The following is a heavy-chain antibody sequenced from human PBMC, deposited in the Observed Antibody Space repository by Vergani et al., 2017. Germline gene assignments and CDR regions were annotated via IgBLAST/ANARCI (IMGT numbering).Heavy chain of an antibody. Sequence: EVQLVESGGGLVKPGGSLRLSCAASGFTFSSYSMNWVRQAPGKGLEWVSSISSSSSYIYYADSVKGRFTISRVNAKNSLYLQMNSLRAEDTAVYYCARESADNAFDIWGQGTMVTVSS. CDR1: GFTFSSYS. CDR2: ISSSSSYI. D-gene: IGHD3-22*01. J-gene: IGHJ3*02. CDR3: ARESADNAFDI. V-gene: IGHV3-21*01.